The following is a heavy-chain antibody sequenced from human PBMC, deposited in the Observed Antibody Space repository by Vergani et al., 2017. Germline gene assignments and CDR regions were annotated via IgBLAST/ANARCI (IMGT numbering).Heavy chain of an antibody. CDR1: GFTFSSYS. CDR3: ARTYYYGAPGSNFDY. J-gene: IGHJ4*02. Sequence: EVQLVESGGGLVKPGGSLRLSCAASGFTFSSYSMNWVRQAPGKGLEWVSSISSSSSYIYYADSVKGRFSISRENAKNSLYLQMNSLRAEDTDVYYCARTYYYGAPGSNFDYWGQGTLVTVSS. V-gene: IGHV3-21*01. D-gene: IGHD3-10*01. CDR2: ISSSSSYI.